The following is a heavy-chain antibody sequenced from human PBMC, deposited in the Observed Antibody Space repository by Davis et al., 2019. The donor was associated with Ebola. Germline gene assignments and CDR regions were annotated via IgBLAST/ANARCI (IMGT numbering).Heavy chain of an antibody. V-gene: IGHV1-18*01. CDR1: GYTFSSYD. D-gene: IGHD3-22*01. CDR3: ARDLITSPFDL. Sequence: ASVKVSCKASGYTFSSYDFTWVRQAPGQGLEWMGWISAYNGNTNYAQKLQGRVTMTTDTSTSTAYMELRSLRSDDTAVYYCARDLITSPFDLWGRGTLVIVSS. CDR2: ISAYNGNT. J-gene: IGHJ2*01.